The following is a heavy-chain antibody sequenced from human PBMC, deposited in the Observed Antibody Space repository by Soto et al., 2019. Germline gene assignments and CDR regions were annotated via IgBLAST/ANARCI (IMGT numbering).Heavy chain of an antibody. V-gene: IGHV4-39*01. D-gene: IGHD3-10*01. CDR2: IYYSGST. CDR3: ARHPGPLGYGSGSSPSYYFDY. CDR1: VGSIRSRSYS. J-gene: IGHJ4*02. Sequence: PSESPCITWTFSVGSIRSRSYSRAWIRKPRGNGSASIGSIYYSGSTYYNPSLKSRVTISVDTSKNQFSLKLSSVTAADTAVYYCARHPGPLGYGSGSSPSYYFDYWGQGTMVTVSS.